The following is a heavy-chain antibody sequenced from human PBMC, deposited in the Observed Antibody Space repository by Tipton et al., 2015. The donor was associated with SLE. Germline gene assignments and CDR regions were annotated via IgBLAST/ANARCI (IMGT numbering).Heavy chain of an antibody. CDR2: INHSGST. V-gene: IGHV4-34*01. CDR3: ARGVSGYSSSWYYYYHHMDV. D-gene: IGHD6-13*01. J-gene: IGHJ6*02. Sequence: TLSLTCTVSGGSFTSHYCSWIRQPPGKGLEWIGEINHSGSTNYNPSLKSRVTISVDTSKNQFSLKLSSVTVADTAVYYCARGVSGYSSSWYYYYHHMDVWGQGTTVTVSS. CDR1: GGSFTSHY.